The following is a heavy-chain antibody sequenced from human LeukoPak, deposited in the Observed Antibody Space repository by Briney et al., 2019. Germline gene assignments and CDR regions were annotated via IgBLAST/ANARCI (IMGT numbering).Heavy chain of an antibody. V-gene: IGHV4-34*01. CDR3: ARHSGPYSNLDSGWYLGYYFDY. CDR1: GGSFSGYY. J-gene: IGHJ4*02. CDR2: INHSGST. Sequence: RTSETLSLTCAVYGGSFSGYYWSWIRQPPGKGLEWIGEINHSGSTNYNPSLKSRVTISVDTSKNQFSLKLSSVTAADTAVYYCARHSGPYSNLDSGWYLGYYFDYWGQGTLVTVSS. D-gene: IGHD6-19*01.